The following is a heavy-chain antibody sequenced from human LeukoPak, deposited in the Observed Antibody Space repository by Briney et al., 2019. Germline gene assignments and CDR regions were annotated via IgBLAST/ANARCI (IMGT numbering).Heavy chain of an antibody. J-gene: IGHJ5*02. CDR2: INPNSGGT. CDR3: ARDKRFPGFWSGNLNWFDP. CDR1: GYTFTGYY. V-gene: IGHV1-2*02. D-gene: IGHD3-3*01. Sequence: ASVKVSCKASGYTFTGYYMHWVRQAPGQGLEWMGWINPNSGGTNYAQKFQGRVTMTRDTSISTAYMELSRLRSDDTAVYYCARDKRFPGFWSGNLNWFDPWGQGTLVTVSS.